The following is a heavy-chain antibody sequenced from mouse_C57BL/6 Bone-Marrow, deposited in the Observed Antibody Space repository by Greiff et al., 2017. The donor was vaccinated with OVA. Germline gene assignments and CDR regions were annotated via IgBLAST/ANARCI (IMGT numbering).Heavy chain of an antibody. Sequence: VKLQQSGPELVKPGASVKISCKASGYAFSSSWMNWVKQRPGKGLEWIGRIYPGDGDTNYNGKFKGKATLTADKSSSTAYMQLSSLTSEDSAVYFCARWDYYGSSYGGYWGQGTTLTVSS. CDR1: GYAFSSSW. CDR2: IYPGDGDT. J-gene: IGHJ2*01. D-gene: IGHD1-1*01. CDR3: ARWDYYGSSYGGY. V-gene: IGHV1-82*01.